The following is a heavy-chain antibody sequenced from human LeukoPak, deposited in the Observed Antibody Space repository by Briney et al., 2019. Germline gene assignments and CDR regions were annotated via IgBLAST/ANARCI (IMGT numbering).Heavy chain of an antibody. CDR3: ASLQGYCSGNRCPSSANYYYYMDV. V-gene: IGHV4-59*12. CDR2: IYYSGTT. CDR1: GDSISSYY. Sequence: SETLSLTCTVSGDSISSYYWAWIRKPPGKGLDWFGFIYYSGTTNYNPSLMSRVTISVDTSKNQFSLKLSSVTAADTAVYYCASLQGYCSGNRCPSSANYYYYMDVWGKGTTVTVSS. D-gene: IGHD2-15*01. J-gene: IGHJ6*03.